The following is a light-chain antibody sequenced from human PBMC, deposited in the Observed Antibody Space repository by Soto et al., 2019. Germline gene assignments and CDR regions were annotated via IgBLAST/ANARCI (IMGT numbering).Light chain of an antibody. J-gene: IGKJ1*01. CDR1: QSIGKH. CDR3: LQDYNYPRT. V-gene: IGKV1-6*01. CDR2: SVS. Sequence: AIQMTQSPSSLSASVGDRVTITCRASQSIGKHLNWYQQKPGKAPKFLIYSVSTLQSGVPSRFSGSGSGTDFTLTISSLQPEDFATYYCLQDYNYPRTFGQGTKVDIK.